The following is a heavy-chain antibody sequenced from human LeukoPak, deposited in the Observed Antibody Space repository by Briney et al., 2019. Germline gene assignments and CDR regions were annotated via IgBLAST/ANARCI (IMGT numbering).Heavy chain of an antibody. Sequence: GGSLRLSCAASGFIFSSYSMNWVRQAPGKGLEWVANINQDGSVEYYVDSVKGRFTISRDNAKNSLYLQMNSLRADDTAVYYCARDYSATGSFDYWGQGTLVTVSS. J-gene: IGHJ4*02. CDR3: ARDYSATGSFDY. CDR1: GFIFSSYS. V-gene: IGHV3-7*04. CDR2: INQDGSVE. D-gene: IGHD3-10*01.